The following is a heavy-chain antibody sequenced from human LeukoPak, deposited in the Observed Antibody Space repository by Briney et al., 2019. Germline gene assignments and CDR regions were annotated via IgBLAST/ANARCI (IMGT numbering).Heavy chain of an antibody. V-gene: IGHV4-39*01. CDR2: IYYSGST. D-gene: IGHD4-11*01. J-gene: IGHJ4*02. Sequence: SETLSLTCAVSGGSISNYYWSWIRQPPGKGLEWIGSIYYSGSTYYNPSLKSRVTISVDTSKNQFSLKLSSVTAADTAVYYCARHNSPASFDYCGQGTLVTVSS. CDR3: ARHNSPASFDY. CDR1: GGSISNYY.